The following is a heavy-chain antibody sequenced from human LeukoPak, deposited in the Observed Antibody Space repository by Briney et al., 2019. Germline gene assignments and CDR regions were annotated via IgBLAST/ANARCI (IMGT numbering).Heavy chain of an antibody. Sequence: PGGSLRLSCAASGFTFSSYWMSWVRQAPGKVLEWVANIKQDGSEKYYVGSVKGRFTISRDNAKNSLYLQMKSLRAEDTAVYYRARHKGYCDILTGYHPDAFDIWGQGTMVTVSS. CDR3: ARHKGYCDILTGYHPDAFDI. CDR1: GFTFSSYW. V-gene: IGHV3-7*01. D-gene: IGHD3-9*01. J-gene: IGHJ3*02. CDR2: IKQDGSEK.